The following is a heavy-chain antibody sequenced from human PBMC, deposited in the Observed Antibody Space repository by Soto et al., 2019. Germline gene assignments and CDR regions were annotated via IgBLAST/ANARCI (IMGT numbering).Heavy chain of an antibody. CDR1: GYTFSIYA. V-gene: IGHV1-3*01. CDR2: INAGNGYT. Sequence: ASVKVSCKASGYTFSIYAIHWVRQAPGQSLEWMGWINAGNGYTRYAQKFQGRVTMTTDTSTSTAYMELRSLRSDDTAVYYCARDSRKLGNDYWGQGTLVTVSS. J-gene: IGHJ4*02. CDR3: ARDSRKLGNDY. D-gene: IGHD3-16*01.